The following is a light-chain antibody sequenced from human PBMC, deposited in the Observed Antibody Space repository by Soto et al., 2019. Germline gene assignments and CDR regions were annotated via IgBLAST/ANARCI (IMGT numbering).Light chain of an antibody. V-gene: IGKV1-6*01. J-gene: IGKJ1*01. CDR1: RYIRTA. Sequence: IQMTQSPSTLSGSVGDRVTITCRASRYIRTALSWYQHRPGQAPKVLICVASSLQSGVPSRFSGSGYGTDFTLTISSLQPEDFATYYCLQDYNYPWTFGQGTKVDIK. CDR3: LQDYNYPWT. CDR2: VAS.